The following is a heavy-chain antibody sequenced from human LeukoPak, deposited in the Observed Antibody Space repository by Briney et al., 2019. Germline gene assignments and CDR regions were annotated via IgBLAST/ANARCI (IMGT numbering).Heavy chain of an antibody. D-gene: IGHD2-2*01. Sequence: GGSLRLSCAASGFTFDDYAMHWVRQAPGKGLEWVSGISWRSGSIVYADCVKGRFTISRDNAKNSLYLQMNSLRPEDTALYYCAKDEVPTVRYCTSTTCQGLDYWGQGTLVTVSS. J-gene: IGHJ4*02. CDR1: GFTFDDYA. CDR2: ISWRSGSI. V-gene: IGHV3-9*01. CDR3: AKDEVPTVRYCTSTTCQGLDY.